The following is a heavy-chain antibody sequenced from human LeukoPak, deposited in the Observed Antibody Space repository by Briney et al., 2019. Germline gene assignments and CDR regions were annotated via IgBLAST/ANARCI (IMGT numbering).Heavy chain of an antibody. CDR2: IKQDGSEK. V-gene: IGHV3-7*03. CDR3: ARGIWFGYNWFDP. CDR1: GFTFSSYW. Sequence: GGSLRLSCAASGFTFSSYWTSWVRQAPGKGLEWVANIKQDGSEKYYVDSVKGRFTISRDNAKDSLYLQMNSLRAEDTAVYYCARGIWFGYNWFDPWGQGTLVTVSS. J-gene: IGHJ5*02. D-gene: IGHD3-10*01.